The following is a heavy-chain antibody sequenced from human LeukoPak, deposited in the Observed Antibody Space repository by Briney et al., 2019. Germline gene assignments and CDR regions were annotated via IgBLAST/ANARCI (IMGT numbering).Heavy chain of an antibody. CDR1: GYSISCGYY. CDR3: ARDGLEGNWFDP. Sequence: SETLSLTCTVSGYSISCGYYWGWIRQPPGKGLEWIGSIYHSGSTYYNPSLKSRVTISVDTSKNQFSLKLSSVTAADTAVYYCARDGLEGNWFDPWGQGTLVTVSS. J-gene: IGHJ5*02. V-gene: IGHV4-38-2*02. CDR2: IYHSGST. D-gene: IGHD3/OR15-3a*01.